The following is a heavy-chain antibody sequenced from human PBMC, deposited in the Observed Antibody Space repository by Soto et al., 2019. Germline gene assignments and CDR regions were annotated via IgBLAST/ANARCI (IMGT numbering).Heavy chain of an antibody. J-gene: IGHJ4*02. V-gene: IGHV1-18*01. Sequence: ASVKVSCKASGYTFSSYRITWVRQAPGQGLEWVGWISAYNGDTAYAQKFQHRVTMTTNTSTTTAYMELRTLRSDDTAVYYCARTHVPGAPHFDFWGQGTLVTVSS. CDR3: ARTHVPGAPHFDF. D-gene: IGHD2-2*01. CDR2: ISAYNGDT. CDR1: GYTFSSYR.